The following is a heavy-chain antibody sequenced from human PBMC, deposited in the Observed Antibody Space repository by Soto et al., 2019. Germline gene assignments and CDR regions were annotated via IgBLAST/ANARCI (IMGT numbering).Heavy chain of an antibody. CDR3: ARLPSSRSYFES. D-gene: IGHD2-2*01. J-gene: IGHJ4*02. Sequence: TSETLSLTCAGYGGSFSGYYWSWIRQPPGKGLEWIGEINHRGRTNYNPSLKSRVTISVDTPKNQFSLRLNSVTAADTAVYYCARLPSSRSYFESWGQGSLVTVSS. CDR2: INHRGRT. CDR1: GGSFSGYY. V-gene: IGHV4-34*01.